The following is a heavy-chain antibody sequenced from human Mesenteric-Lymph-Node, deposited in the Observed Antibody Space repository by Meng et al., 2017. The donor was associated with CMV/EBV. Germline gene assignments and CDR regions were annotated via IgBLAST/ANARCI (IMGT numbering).Heavy chain of an antibody. J-gene: IGHJ4*02. V-gene: IGHV1-2*02. CDR3: ARALDSSGYSGFDY. CDR2: VNSNSGGA. D-gene: IGHD3-22*01. CDR1: GYTFTGYY. Sequence: ASVKVSCKASGYTFTGYYMHWVRQAPGQGLEWMGWVNSNSGGANYAQKFQGRVTMTRDKSISTAYMELSRLRSDDTAVYHCARALDSSGYSGFDYWGQGTLVTVSS.